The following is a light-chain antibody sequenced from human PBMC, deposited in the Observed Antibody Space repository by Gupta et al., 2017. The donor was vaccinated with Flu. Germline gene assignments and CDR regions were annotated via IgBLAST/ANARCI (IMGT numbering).Light chain of an antibody. CDR1: QDISNH. J-gene: IGKJ2*01. Sequence: PPSLSASVDGKVTLSCRASQDISNHLAWYQQKPGEAPRFLIYAASTFQSGVPSRFSGSGSGTDFTLTISSLQPEDVATYYCQQYYCAPYTFGQGTKLEI. CDR2: AAS. V-gene: IGKV1-27*01. CDR3: QQYYCAPYT.